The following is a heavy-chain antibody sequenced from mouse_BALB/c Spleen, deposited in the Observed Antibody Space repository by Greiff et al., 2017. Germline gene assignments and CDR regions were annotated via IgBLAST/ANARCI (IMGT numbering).Heavy chain of an antibody. CDR2: INSNGGST. CDR1: GFTFSSYG. D-gene: IGHD1-1*01. CDR3: ARDAGYSNYGGFAY. V-gene: IGHV5-6-3*01. Sequence: EVKVVESGGGLVQPGGSLKLSCAASGFTFSSYGMSWVRQTPDKRLELVATINSNGGSTYYPDSVKGRFTISRDNAKNTLYLQMSSLKSEDTAMYYCARDAGYSNYGGFAYWGQGTLVTVSA. J-gene: IGHJ3*01.